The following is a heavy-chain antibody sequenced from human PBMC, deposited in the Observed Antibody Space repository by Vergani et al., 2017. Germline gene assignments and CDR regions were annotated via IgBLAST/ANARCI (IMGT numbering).Heavy chain of an antibody. V-gene: IGHV2-5*02. D-gene: IGHD2-15*01. CDR3: AHRPGSCYSCTDNWFDP. CDR1: GFSLSTSGVG. Sequence: QITLKESGPTLVKPTQTLTLTCTFSGFSLSTSGVGVGWIRQPPGKALEWLALIYWDDDKRYSPSLKSRLTITKDTSKNQVVLTMTNMDPVDTATYYCAHRPGSCYSCTDNWFDPWGQGTLVTVSS. CDR2: IYWDDDK. J-gene: IGHJ5*02.